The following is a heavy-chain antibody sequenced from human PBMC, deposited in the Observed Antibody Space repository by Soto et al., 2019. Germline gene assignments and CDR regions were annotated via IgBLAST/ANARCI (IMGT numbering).Heavy chain of an antibody. J-gene: IGHJ4*02. D-gene: IGHD3-10*01. CDR1: GDTFNSYT. Sequence: QVQLVQSGPEVKMPGSSVKVSCKASGDTFNSYTINWVRQAPGQGLQWMGRTIPILAMSNYALKFQGRVTITADKSTTTASMELSRLRSDDTAVYDCAASYGSGSRAFDYWGQGTLVTVSS. CDR3: AASYGSGSRAFDY. CDR2: TIPILAMS. V-gene: IGHV1-69*02.